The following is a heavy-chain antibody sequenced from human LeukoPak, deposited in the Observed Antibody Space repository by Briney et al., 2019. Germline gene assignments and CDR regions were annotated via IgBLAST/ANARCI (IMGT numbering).Heavy chain of an antibody. CDR3: ARALNSGRLDY. D-gene: IGHD6-19*01. CDR2: ISYDGSNK. CDR1: GFTFSSYA. J-gene: IGHJ4*02. V-gene: IGHV3-30-3*01. Sequence: PGRSLRLSCAASGFTFSSYAMHWVRQAPGKGLEWVAVISYDGSNKYYADSVKGRFTISRDNSKNTLYLQMNSLRAEDTAVYYCARALNSGRLDYWGQGTLVTVSS.